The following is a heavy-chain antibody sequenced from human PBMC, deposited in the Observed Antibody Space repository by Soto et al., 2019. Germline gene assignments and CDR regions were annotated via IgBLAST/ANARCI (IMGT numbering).Heavy chain of an antibody. CDR3: ARVLDGGSCYWCYYYYGMDV. CDR2: ISAYNGDT. J-gene: IGHJ6*02. V-gene: IGHV1-18*01. Sequence: ASVKVSCKASGYTFTSYGISWVRQAPGQGLEWMGWISAYNGDTNYAQKLQGRVTMTTDTSTSTAYMELRSLRSDDTAVYYCARVLDGGSCYWCYYYYGMDVWGQGTTVTVSS. D-gene: IGHD2-15*01. CDR1: GYTFTSYG.